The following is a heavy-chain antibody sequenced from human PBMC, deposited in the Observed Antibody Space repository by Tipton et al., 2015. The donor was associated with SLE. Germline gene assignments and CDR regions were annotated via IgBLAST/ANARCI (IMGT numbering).Heavy chain of an antibody. Sequence: TLSLTCTVSGGSISSHYWSWIRQPPGKGLEWIGYIYHSGNTYYNPSLKSRVTISVDTSKNQFSLKLSSVTAADTAVYYCAGSYDSSPYYFDYWGQGTLVTVSS. J-gene: IGHJ4*02. CDR1: GGSISSHY. CDR3: AGSYDSSPYYFDY. D-gene: IGHD3-16*01. CDR2: IYHSGNT. V-gene: IGHV4-59*04.